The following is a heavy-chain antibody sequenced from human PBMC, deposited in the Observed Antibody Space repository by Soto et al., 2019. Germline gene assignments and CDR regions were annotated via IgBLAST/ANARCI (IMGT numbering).Heavy chain of an antibody. CDR1: GFTFSSYW. J-gene: IGHJ5*02. V-gene: IGHV3-7*01. Sequence: EVQLVESGGGLVQPGGSLRLSCAASGFTFSSYWMSWVRQAPGKGLEWVANIKQDGSEKYYVDSVKGRFTISRDNAKKSVYLQMNSLRDEDTALYYCARRFRTVSWFDPWGQGTLVTVSS. CDR3: ARRFRTVSWFDP. CDR2: IKQDGSEK. D-gene: IGHD3-3*01.